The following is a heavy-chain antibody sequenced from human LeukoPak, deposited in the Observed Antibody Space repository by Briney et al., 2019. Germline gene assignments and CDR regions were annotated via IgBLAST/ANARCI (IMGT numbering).Heavy chain of an antibody. CDR1: GYTFTSYD. V-gene: IGHV1-8*02. CDR3: ARDQSNAFDI. J-gene: IGHJ3*02. Sequence: ASVKVSCKASGYTFTSYDINWVRQATGQGLEWMGWMNPNSGTTGYAQKFQGRVTMTRDMSTSTVYMELSSLRSEDTAVYYCARDQSNAFDIWGQGTMVTVSS. CDR2: MNPNSGTT.